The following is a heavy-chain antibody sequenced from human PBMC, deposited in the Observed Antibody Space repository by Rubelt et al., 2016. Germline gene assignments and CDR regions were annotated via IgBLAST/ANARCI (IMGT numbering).Heavy chain of an antibody. Sequence: QVQVQESGPGLVKPSETLSLTCTVSGGSISSYYWSWIRQPPGKGLEWIGEINHSGSTNYNPSLKSRVTISVDTSKNQFSLKLSSVTAADTAVYYCARGYSVLGPYFDYWGQGTLGTVSS. V-gene: IGHV4-59*12. J-gene: IGHJ4*02. CDR2: INHSGST. D-gene: IGHD1-26*01. CDR1: GGSISSYY. CDR3: ARGYSVLGPYFDY.